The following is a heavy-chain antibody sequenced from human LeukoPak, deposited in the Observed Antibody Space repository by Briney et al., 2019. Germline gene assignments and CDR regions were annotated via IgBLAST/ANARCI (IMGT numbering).Heavy chain of an antibody. CDR1: GGSISSSNW. D-gene: IGHD3-10*01. Sequence: SETLSLTCAVSGGSISSSNWWSWVRQPPGKGLEWIGSIYDSGSTYYNPSLKSRVTISVDTSKNQFSLKLNSVTAADTAVYYCARHYGPWGQGTLVTVSS. CDR2: IYDSGST. V-gene: IGHV4-39*01. CDR3: ARHYGP. J-gene: IGHJ5*02.